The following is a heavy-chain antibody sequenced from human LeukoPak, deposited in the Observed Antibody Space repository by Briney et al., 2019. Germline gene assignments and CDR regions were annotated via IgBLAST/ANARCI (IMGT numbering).Heavy chain of an antibody. CDR1: GGSISSSNW. D-gene: IGHD3-10*01. Sequence: SETLSLTCAVSGGSISSSNWWSWVRQPPGKGLEWIGSIYDSGSTYYNPSLKSRVTISVDTSKNQFSLKLNSVTAADTAVYYCARHYGPWGQGTLVTVSS. CDR2: IYDSGST. V-gene: IGHV4-39*01. CDR3: ARHYGP. J-gene: IGHJ5*02.